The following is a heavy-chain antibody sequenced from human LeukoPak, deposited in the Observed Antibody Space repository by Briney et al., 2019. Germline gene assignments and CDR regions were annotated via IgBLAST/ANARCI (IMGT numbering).Heavy chain of an antibody. CDR2: ISYDGSNK. D-gene: IGHD2-15*01. J-gene: IGHJ6*02. CDR3: AKDPHSGAYYYGMDV. V-gene: IGHV3-30*18. CDR1: GFTVSSNY. Sequence: PGGSLRLSCAASGFTVSSNYMSWVRQAPGKGLEWVAVISYDGSNKYYADSVKGRFTISRDNSKNTLYLQMNSLRAEDTAVYYCAKDPHSGAYYYGMDVWGQGTTVTVSS.